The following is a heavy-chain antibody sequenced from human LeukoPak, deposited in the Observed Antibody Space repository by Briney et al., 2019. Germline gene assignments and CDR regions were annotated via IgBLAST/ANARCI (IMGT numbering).Heavy chain of an antibody. CDR2: IKQDGNEK. CDR3: ARDTLGEGEDANYAVYYFDY. J-gene: IGHJ4*02. V-gene: IGHV3-7*01. CDR1: GFPFSDDW. D-gene: IGHD4/OR15-4a*01. Sequence: GGSLRLSCAASGFPFSDDWMSWVRQAPGKGLEWVANIKQDGNEKYYADSVKGRFTISRDNGKNSLDLQMNSLRADDTAVYYCARDTLGEGEDANYAVYYFDYWGQGTVVTVSS.